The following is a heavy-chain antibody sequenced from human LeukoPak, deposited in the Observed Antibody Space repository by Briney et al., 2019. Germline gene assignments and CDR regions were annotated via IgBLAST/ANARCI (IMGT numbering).Heavy chain of an antibody. J-gene: IGHJ5*02. CDR3: AKAGSSSWYNYNWFDP. V-gene: IGHV3-9*01. Sequence: SGRSLRLSCAASGFTFDDYAMHWVRQAPGKGLEWVSGISWNSGSIGYADSVKGRFTISRDNAKNSLYLQMNSLRAEDTALYYRAKAGSSSWYNYNWFDPWGQGTLVTVSS. CDR1: GFTFDDYA. CDR2: ISWNSGSI. D-gene: IGHD6-13*01.